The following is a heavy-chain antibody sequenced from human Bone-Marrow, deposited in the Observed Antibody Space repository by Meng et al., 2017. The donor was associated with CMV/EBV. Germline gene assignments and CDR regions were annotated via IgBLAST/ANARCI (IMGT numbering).Heavy chain of an antibody. CDR3: ARGVDDFWSGGDAFDI. Sequence: GGSLRLSCAASGFTFDDYAMHWVRQAPGKGLEWVSGISWNSGSIGYADSVKGRFTISRDNAKNTLYLQMNSLRAEDTAVYYCARGVDDFWSGGDAFDIWGQGTMVTVSS. CDR2: ISWNSGSI. J-gene: IGHJ3*02. V-gene: IGHV3-9*01. D-gene: IGHD3-3*01. CDR1: GFTFDDYA.